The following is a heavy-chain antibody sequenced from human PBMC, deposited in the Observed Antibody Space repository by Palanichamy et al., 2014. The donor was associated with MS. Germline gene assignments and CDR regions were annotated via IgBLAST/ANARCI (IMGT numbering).Heavy chain of an antibody. D-gene: IGHD3-3*01. CDR2: VTPTLRTA. CDR3: VLWAGASKSSGFWSGPFDY. V-gene: IGHV1-69*01. J-gene: IGHJ4*02. CDR1: GTTFRTFT. Sequence: QVQLVQSGAEEKKPGSSVRISCKASGTTFRTFTLNWVRQAPGQGPEWMGGVTPTLRTAAYAPKFQVRATITADASATTAYMELSSLMSEDTAVYYCVLWAGASKSSGFWSGPFDYWGQGTLVTVSS.